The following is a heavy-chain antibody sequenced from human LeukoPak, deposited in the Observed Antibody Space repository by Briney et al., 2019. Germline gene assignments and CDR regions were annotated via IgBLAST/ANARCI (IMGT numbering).Heavy chain of an antibody. V-gene: IGHV1-69*01. J-gene: IGHJ6*02. CDR3: ARVTSLRSYYYYYGMDV. CDR2: IIPIFGTA. D-gene: IGHD3-3*01. CDR1: GGTFSSYA. Sequence: GASVKVSCKASGGTFSSYAISWVRQAPGQGLEWMGGIIPIFGTANYAQKFQGRVTITADESTSTAYMELSSLRFEDTAVYYCARVTSLRSYYYYYGMDVWGQGTTVTVSS.